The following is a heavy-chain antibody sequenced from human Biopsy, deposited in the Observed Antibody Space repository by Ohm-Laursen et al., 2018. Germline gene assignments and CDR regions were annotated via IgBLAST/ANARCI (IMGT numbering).Heavy chain of an antibody. J-gene: IGHJ6*02. Sequence: GASVKVSCKASGYTFGNYGVTWVRQAPGQGLEWMGWISAYNNNNTNYAQKFQGRVTMTADTSTDIAYMELRSLRSDDTAIYYCARGRYRWDIAAVVAAHYNEKYYALDVWGQGTTVTVSS. CDR2: ISAYNNNNT. V-gene: IGHV1-18*01. CDR3: ARGRYRWDIAAVVAAHYNEKYYALDV. CDR1: GYTFGNYG. D-gene: IGHD2-15*01.